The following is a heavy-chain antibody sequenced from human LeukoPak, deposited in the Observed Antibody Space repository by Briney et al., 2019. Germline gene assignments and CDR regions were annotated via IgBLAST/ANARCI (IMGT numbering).Heavy chain of an antibody. V-gene: IGHV3-23*01. CDR2: ISGSGGST. J-gene: IGHJ4*02. Sequence: ASVKVSCKASGGTFSSYAMSWVRQAPGKGLEWVSAISGSGGSTYYADSVKGRFTISRDNSKNTLYLQMNSLRAEDTAVYYCAKDRGYPRRGFDYWGQGTLVTVSS. D-gene: IGHD3-10*01. CDR3: AKDRGYPRRGFDY. CDR1: GGTFSSYA.